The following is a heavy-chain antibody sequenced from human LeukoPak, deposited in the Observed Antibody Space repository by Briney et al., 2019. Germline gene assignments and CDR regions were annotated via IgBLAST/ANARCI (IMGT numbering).Heavy chain of an antibody. CDR2: TYYRTKWYV. Sequence: SQTLSLTCAISGDSVSSDSAAWNWLRQSPSRGLEWLGRTYYRTKWYVDNGVSAKRRININPDTSKNQFSLQLNSVTPDDTAVYYCARVGGYGDYGFDYWGQGTLVTVSS. J-gene: IGHJ4*02. CDR3: ARVGGYGDYGFDY. CDR1: GDSVSSDSAA. V-gene: IGHV6-1*01. D-gene: IGHD4-17*01.